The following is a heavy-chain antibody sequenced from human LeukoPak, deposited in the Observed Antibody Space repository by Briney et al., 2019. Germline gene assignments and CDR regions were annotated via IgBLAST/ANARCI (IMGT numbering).Heavy chain of an antibody. V-gene: IGHV4-4*09. CDR2: IYSSGRT. CDR1: GGSISSYY. CDR3: ARHSSVVRGWFDP. D-gene: IGHD2-15*01. J-gene: IGHJ5*02. Sequence: SETLSLTCTVSGGSISSYYWSWIRQPPGKGLEWIGYIYSSGRTNYNPSLKSRVTISVDTSKNQFSLHLTSVTAADTALYYCARHSSVVRGWFDPWGQGTRVTVSS.